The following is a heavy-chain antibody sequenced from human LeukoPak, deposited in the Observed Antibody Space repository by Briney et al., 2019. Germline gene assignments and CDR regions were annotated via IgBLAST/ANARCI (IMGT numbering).Heavy chain of an antibody. CDR3: ARVRYVDYGIDP. CDR1: GGSISSYY. V-gene: IGHV4-59*01. Sequence: SETLSLTCTVSGGSISSYYWSWIRQPPGKGLEWIGYIYYSGSTNYNPSLKSRITISVDTSKNQFSLQLSSVTAADTAVYYCARVRYVDYGIDPWGQGTLVTVSS. J-gene: IGHJ5*02. D-gene: IGHD4-17*01. CDR2: IYYSGST.